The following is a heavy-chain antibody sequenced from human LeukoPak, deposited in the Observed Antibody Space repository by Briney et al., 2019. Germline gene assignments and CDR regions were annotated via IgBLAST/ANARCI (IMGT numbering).Heavy chain of an antibody. J-gene: IGHJ4*02. CDR1: GYSISSDY. CDR2: IYHSEST. D-gene: IGHD3-9*01. V-gene: IGHV4-38-2*01. CDR3: ARVTLQLILNYDILTGSYFDY. Sequence: SETLSLTCAVSGYSISSDYWGWIRQPPGKGLEWIGSIYHSESTYYNPSLKSRVTISVDTSKNQFSLKLSSVTAADTAVYYCARVTLQLILNYDILTGSYFDYWGQGTLVTVSS.